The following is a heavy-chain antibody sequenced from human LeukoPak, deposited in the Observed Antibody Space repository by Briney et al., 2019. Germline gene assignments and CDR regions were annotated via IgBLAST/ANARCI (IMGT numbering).Heavy chain of an antibody. J-gene: IGHJ4*02. D-gene: IGHD1-14*01. CDR3: ARDPGPSNYFDY. Sequence: ASVKVSCKASGYTFTGYYMHWVRQAPGQGLEWMGWINPNSGGTNYAQKFQGRVTMTRDMSTKTFYMELSSLGSEDTAVYYCARDPGPSNYFDYWGQGTLVTVSS. CDR2: INPNSGGT. CDR1: GYTFTGYY. V-gene: IGHV1-2*02.